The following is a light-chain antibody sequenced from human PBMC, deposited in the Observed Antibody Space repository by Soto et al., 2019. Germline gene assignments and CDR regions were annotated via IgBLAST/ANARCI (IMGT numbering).Light chain of an antibody. J-gene: IGLJ1*01. Sequence: QSVLTQPASVSGSPGQSITISCTGTSSDVGGYNYVSWYQQHPGKAPKLMIYDVSNRPSGVSNRFSGSKSGNTASLTISGLQAEDEADYYCSSYTSSSTLYVFGTGTKRTV. V-gene: IGLV2-14*01. CDR3: SSYTSSSTLYV. CDR2: DVS. CDR1: SSDVGGYNY.